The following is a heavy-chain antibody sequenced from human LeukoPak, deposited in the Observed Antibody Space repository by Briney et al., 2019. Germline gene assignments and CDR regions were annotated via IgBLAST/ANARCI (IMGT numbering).Heavy chain of an antibody. Sequence: GGALRLSCAASGFTFVDYGMSWGRHAPGKGLEWVSGINRKEGSTGYADSVKGRFTISRDNAKNSLYLQMNSLRAEDTALYYCARSVAASRDYWGQGTLVTVSS. CDR1: GFTFVDYG. CDR3: ARSVAASRDY. V-gene: IGHV3-20*04. CDR2: INRKEGST. J-gene: IGHJ4*02. D-gene: IGHD2-15*01.